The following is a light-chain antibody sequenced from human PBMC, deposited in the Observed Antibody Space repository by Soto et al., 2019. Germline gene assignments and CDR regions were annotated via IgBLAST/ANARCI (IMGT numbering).Light chain of an antibody. CDR3: CSCVSGSPFDVL. Sequence: QSALTQPASVSGSPGQSITISCTGTGTALVYYNLVSWYQQPPGQAPRLVIYESTKRPSGLSDRFSGSKSGNTASLTISGLQAEDEADYYCCSCVSGSPFDVLFGGGTKLTVL. CDR2: EST. J-gene: IGLJ3*02. V-gene: IGLV2-23*01. CDR1: GTALVYYNL.